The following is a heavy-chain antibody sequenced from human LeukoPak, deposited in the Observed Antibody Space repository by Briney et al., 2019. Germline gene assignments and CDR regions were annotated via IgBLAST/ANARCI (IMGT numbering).Heavy chain of an antibody. CDR1: GFTFSSYS. V-gene: IGHV3-21*01. CDR2: ISSSSSYI. J-gene: IGHJ4*02. D-gene: IGHD6-6*01. CDR3: ARGLSGYASSLGY. Sequence: GGSLRLSCAASGFTFSSYSMNWVGQAPGKGLEWVSSISSSSSYIYYADSVKGRFTISRDNAKNSLYLQMNSLRAEDTAVYYCARGLSGYASSLGYWGQGTLVTVSA.